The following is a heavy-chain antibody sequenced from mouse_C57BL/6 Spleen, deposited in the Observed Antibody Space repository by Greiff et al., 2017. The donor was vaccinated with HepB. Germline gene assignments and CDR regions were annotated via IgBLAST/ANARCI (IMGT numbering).Heavy chain of an antibody. D-gene: IGHD2-14*01. J-gene: IGHJ1*01. Sequence: VQLQQPGPELVKPGASVKISCKASGYTFSSYWMNWVKQRPGQGLEWIGRIYPGNGDTNYNGKFKGKATLTADKSSSTAYMQLSSLTSEDSAVYGCAGWTSCVGRVYRGVWGPGTTVTVSS. CDR1: GYTFSSYW. CDR3: AGWTSCVGRVYRGV. V-gene: IGHV1-82*01. CDR2: IYPGNGDT.